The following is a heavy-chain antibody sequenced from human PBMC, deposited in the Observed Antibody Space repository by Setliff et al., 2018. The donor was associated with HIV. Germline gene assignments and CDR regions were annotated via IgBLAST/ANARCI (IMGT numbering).Heavy chain of an antibody. D-gene: IGHD3-3*01. CDR3: ARDRGYFDFWSGYYTDDAFDI. CDR1: GFTFSSYW. J-gene: IGHJ3*02. Sequence: GGSLRLSCAASGFTFSSYWMSWVCQAPGKGLEWVANIKQDGSEKYYVDSVKGRFTISRDNAKNSLYLQMNSLRAEDTAVYYCARDRGYFDFWSGYYTDDAFDIWGQGTMVTVSS. CDR2: IKQDGSEK. V-gene: IGHV3-7*03.